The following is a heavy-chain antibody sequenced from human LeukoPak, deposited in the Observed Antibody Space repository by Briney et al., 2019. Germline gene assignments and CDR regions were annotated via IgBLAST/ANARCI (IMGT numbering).Heavy chain of an antibody. Sequence: GGSLRLSCAASGFTFSSYWMSWVRQAPGKGLEWVANIKQDGSEKYYVDSVKGRFTISRDNAKNSLYLQMNSLRAEDTAVYYCARDPGIAAANFDYWGQGTLVTVSS. J-gene: IGHJ4*02. CDR3: ARDPGIAAANFDY. CDR1: GFTFSSYW. V-gene: IGHV3-7*01. CDR2: IKQDGSEK. D-gene: IGHD6-13*01.